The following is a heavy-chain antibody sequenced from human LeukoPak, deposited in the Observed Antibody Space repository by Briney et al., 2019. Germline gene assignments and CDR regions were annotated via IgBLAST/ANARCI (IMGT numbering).Heavy chain of an antibody. CDR3: ARRIAVAGTELYYFDY. Sequence: PGGSLRLSCAASGFTFSNAWMSWVRQTPGKGLEWVGRIKSKSDGGTTDYAAPVKGRFTISRDDSKNTLYLQMNSLRAEDTAVYYCARRIAVAGTELYYFDYWGQGTLVTVSS. V-gene: IGHV3-15*01. D-gene: IGHD6-19*01. CDR1: GFTFSNAW. CDR2: IKSKSDGGTT. J-gene: IGHJ4*02.